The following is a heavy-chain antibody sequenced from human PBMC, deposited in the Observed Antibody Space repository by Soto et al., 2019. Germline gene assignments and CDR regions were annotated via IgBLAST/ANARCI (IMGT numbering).Heavy chain of an antibody. Sequence: SETLSLTCPVSSDSMTSYYWSWIRQPPGKGLECIGYIYHSGITNYNPSLKSRATISLDTSKTQFSLRLSSVTAADTAVYYCERMSLFYFFDSWGQGTLVTVSS. V-gene: IGHV4-59*01. J-gene: IGHJ4*01. D-gene: IGHD3-10*01. CDR3: ERMSLFYFFDS. CDR1: SDSMTSYY. CDR2: IYHSGIT.